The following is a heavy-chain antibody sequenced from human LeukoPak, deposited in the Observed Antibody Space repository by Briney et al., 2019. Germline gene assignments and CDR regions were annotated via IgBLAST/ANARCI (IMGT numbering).Heavy chain of an antibody. CDR3: ARDLSDDWLATFDY. D-gene: IGHD6-19*01. CDR1: GYTFTGYY. Sequence: ASVKVSCKASGYTFTGYYMYGVRQAPGQGLEWMGWINPNSGGTNYAQKYQGRVTMTSDTSISTAYMELSRLRSDDTAVYYCARDLSDDWLATFDYWGQGTLVTVSS. CDR2: INPNSGGT. J-gene: IGHJ4*02. V-gene: IGHV1-2*02.